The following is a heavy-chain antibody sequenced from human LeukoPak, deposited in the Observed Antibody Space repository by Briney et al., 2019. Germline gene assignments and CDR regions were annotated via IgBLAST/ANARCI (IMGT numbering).Heavy chain of an antibody. CDR2: IYLGDSDT. J-gene: IGHJ3*02. CDR1: GYSFTSYW. Sequence: GESLKISCKCSGYSFTSYWIGWVRQTPGTGQEWRGIIYLGDSDTRYSPSFQGQVTISADKSISTAYLQWSILKASDTAMYYCARPKAYYYDSSGYYSDAFDIWGQGTMVTVPS. CDR3: ARPKAYYYDSSGYYSDAFDI. D-gene: IGHD3-22*01. V-gene: IGHV5-51*01.